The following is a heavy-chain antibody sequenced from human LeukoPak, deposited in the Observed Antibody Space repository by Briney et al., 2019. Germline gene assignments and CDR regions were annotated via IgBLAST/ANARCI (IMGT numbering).Heavy chain of an antibody. V-gene: IGHV1-69*13. CDR1: GGTFSSYA. CDR2: IIPIFGTA. D-gene: IGHD3-22*01. J-gene: IGHJ4*02. CDR3: AREQGYYDSSGYPTPFDY. Sequence: ASVKVSCKASGGTFSSYAISWVRQAPGQGLEWMGGIIPIFGTANYAQKFQGRVTITADESTSTAYMELSSLRSEDTAVYYCAREQGYYDSSGYPTPFDYWGQGTLVTVSS.